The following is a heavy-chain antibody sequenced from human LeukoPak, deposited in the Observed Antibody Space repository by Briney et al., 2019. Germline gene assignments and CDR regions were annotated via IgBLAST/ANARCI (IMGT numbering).Heavy chain of an antibody. CDR3: AIWVRYGSSGDY. J-gene: IGHJ4*02. V-gene: IGHV1-18*01. CDR2: ISAYNGNT. D-gene: IGHD6-6*01. CDR1: GYPFTSYG. Sequence: ASVKVSCKASGYPFTSYGISWVRQAPGQGLEWMGWISAYNGNTNYAQKLQGRVTMTTDTSTSTAYMELRSLRSDDTAVYYCAIWVRYGSSGDYWGQGTLVTVSS.